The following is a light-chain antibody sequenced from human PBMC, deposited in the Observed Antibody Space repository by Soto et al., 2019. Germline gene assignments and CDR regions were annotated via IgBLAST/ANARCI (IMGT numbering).Light chain of an antibody. V-gene: IGKV1-16*01. Sequence: DIQMTQSPSSLSASVGDRVTITCRASQRISSYLAWFQQRPGKAPKSLIYSASVLQNGVPSRFSGSGAGTDFTLTIYSLQPEDTGIYYCQQYYSYPRTFGQGTRLEIK. CDR2: SAS. CDR3: QQYYSYPRT. CDR1: QRISSY. J-gene: IGKJ5*01.